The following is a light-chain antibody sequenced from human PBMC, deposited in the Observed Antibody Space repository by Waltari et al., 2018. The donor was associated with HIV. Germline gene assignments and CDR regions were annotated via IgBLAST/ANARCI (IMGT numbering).Light chain of an antibody. Sequence: QSVLTQPPSVSGAPGQRVAISCTGSSSNIAAGHDVPWYQVLPGTVPKLLIFTNEPRPSGVPGRFSASKSPTSASLDITGLQPEDEADYYCPSYDSGLNATVFGGGTRLTVL. CDR2: TNE. J-gene: IGLJ2*01. CDR1: SSNIAAGHD. V-gene: IGLV1-40*01. CDR3: PSYDSGLNATV.